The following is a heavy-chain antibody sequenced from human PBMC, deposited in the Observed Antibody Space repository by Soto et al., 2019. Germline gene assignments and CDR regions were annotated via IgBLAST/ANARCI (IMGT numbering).Heavy chain of an antibody. D-gene: IGHD6-19*01. V-gene: IGHV1-69*12. CDR1: GGTFSSYA. J-gene: IGHJ6*02. CDR2: IIPIFGTA. Sequence: QVQLVQSGAEVKKPGSSVKVSCKASGGTFSSYAINWVRQAPGQGLEWLGGIIPIFGTADYAQKFQGRVTITADESTSTAYMELSSLRSEDTAVYYCARAVAGGVYYYYGMDVWGQGTTVTVSS. CDR3: ARAVAGGVYYYYGMDV.